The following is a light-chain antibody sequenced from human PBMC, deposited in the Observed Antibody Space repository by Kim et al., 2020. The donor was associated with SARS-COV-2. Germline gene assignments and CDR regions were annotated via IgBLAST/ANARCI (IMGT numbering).Light chain of an antibody. CDR2: KGS. CDR1: ALTNQY. CDR3: QSADSSGTYWV. V-gene: IGLV3-25*03. Sequence: PGQTARITGSGDALTNQYAYWYQQKPGQAPVLVIYKGSERPSGIPERFSGSSSGTTVTLTISGVQAEDEADYYCQSADSSGTYWVFGGGTQLTVL. J-gene: IGLJ3*02.